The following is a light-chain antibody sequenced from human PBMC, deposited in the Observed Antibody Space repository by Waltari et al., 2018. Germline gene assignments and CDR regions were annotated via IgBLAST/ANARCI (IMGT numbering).Light chain of an antibody. Sequence: DIQMTPSPSSLSASVGDRVTISCRASQGIRSYVAWYQQKPGKAPKLLIYVASTLLSGVPSRFSGSGSGTDFSLTINSLQPEDVGTYYCQSSDTAPPTFGGGTKVEIK. V-gene: IGKV1-27*01. CDR1: QGIRSY. CDR3: QSSDTAPPT. J-gene: IGKJ4*01. CDR2: VAS.